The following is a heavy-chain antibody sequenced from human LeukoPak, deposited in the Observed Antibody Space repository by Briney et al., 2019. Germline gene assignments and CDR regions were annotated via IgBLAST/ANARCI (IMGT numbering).Heavy chain of an antibody. CDR3: ARPRVGPTKGFDY. J-gene: IGHJ4*02. V-gene: IGHV4-38-2*01. D-gene: IGHD1-26*01. Sequence: SETLSLTCAVSGYSISSNNYWGWIRQPPGKGLEWIGSIYHTGITYYNPSLKSRVTISVDTSKHQFSLKLSSVTTADTAVYYCARPRVGPTKGFDYWGRGTLVTVSS. CDR2: IYHTGIT. CDR1: GYSISSNNY.